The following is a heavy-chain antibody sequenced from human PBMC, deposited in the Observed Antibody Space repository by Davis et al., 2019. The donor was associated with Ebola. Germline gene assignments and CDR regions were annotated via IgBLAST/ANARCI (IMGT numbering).Heavy chain of an antibody. J-gene: IGHJ4*02. D-gene: IGHD5-12*01. CDR2: TYYSSKWYH. Sequence: PSETLSLTCAISGDSGSIAWNWIRQSPSRGLEWLGRTYYSSKWYHDYATSVKSRITINADTAKNQLSLHLDSVTPEDTAVYYCARGWLRSAFDQWGQGTLVTVSS. V-gene: IGHV6-1*01. CDR3: ARGWLRSAFDQ. CDR1: GDSGSIA.